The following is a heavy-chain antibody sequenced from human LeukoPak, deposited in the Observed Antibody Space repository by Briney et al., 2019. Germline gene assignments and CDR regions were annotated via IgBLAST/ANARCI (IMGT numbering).Heavy chain of an antibody. V-gene: IGHV4-39*07. CDR3: ARIAAAGPYYYYYYYMDV. J-gene: IGHJ6*03. CDR2: IYYSGST. CDR1: GGSISSSSYY. D-gene: IGHD6-13*01. Sequence: SETLSLTCTVSGGSISSSSYYWGWIRQPPGKGLEWIGSIYYSGSTYYNPSLKSRVTISVDTSKNQFSLKLSSVTAADTAVYYCARIAAAGPYYYYYYYMDVWGKGTTVTVSS.